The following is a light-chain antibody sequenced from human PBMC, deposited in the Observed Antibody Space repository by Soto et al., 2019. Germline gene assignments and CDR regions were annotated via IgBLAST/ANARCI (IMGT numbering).Light chain of an antibody. CDR2: EVS. V-gene: IGLV2-14*01. J-gene: IGLJ1*01. Sequence: QTVVNQPASVSGSSRQSINISCTGTSSDVGGYNYVSWYQQHPGKAPKLMIYEVSNRPSGVSNRFSGSKSGNTASLTISGLQAEDEADYYCSSYTSSSTLYVFGTGTKVTVL. CDR1: SSDVGGYNY. CDR3: SSYTSSSTLYV.